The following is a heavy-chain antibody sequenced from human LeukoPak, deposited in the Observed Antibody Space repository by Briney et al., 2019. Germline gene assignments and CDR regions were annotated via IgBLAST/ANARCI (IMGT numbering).Heavy chain of an antibody. D-gene: IGHD4/OR15-4a*01. CDR1: GFTFSSYE. V-gene: IGHV3-48*03. CDR3: ARGHPNRWFDP. Sequence: GGSLRLSCAASGFTFSSYEMNWVPQAPGKGLEWVSYISSSGSTIYYADSVKGRFTISRDNAKNSLYLQMNSLRAEDTAVYYCARGHPNRWFDPWGQGTLVTVSS. J-gene: IGHJ5*02. CDR2: ISSSGSTI.